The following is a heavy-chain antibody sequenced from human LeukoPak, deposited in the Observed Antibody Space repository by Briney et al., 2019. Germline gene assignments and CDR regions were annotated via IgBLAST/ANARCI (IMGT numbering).Heavy chain of an antibody. D-gene: IGHD1-1*01. V-gene: IGHV4-4*02. CDR2: IYHSGIT. CDR3: ATQLPFYLDF. CDR1: GDSISGSRW. J-gene: IGHJ4*02. Sequence: SETLSLTCAVSGDSISGSRWWSWVRQPPGKGLEWIGEIYHSGITNYNPSLKSRVTISVDKSKNQFSLKLSSVTAADTAIHYCATQLPFYLDFWGQGTLVTVSS.